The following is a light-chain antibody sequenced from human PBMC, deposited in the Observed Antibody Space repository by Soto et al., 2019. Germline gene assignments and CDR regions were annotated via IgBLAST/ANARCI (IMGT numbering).Light chain of an antibody. CDR1: QIISSY. CDR2: AAS. CDR3: QHSYSTPPT. J-gene: IGKJ4*01. V-gene: IGKV1-39*01. Sequence: DIQMTQSPSSLSASVGDRVTITCRASQIISSYLNWYQQKPGKAPKLLIYAASSLQSGVPSRFSGSGSGTDFTLTISSLQPEDFATYYCQHSYSTPPTFGGGTKVDIK.